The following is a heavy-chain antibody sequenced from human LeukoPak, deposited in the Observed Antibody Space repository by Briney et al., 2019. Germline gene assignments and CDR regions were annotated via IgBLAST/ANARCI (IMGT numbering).Heavy chain of an antibody. CDR1: GGSISSSSYY. CDR3: ARLQGSSLGTSLIDY. CDR2: IYYSGST. J-gene: IGHJ4*02. D-gene: IGHD6-6*01. Sequence: PSETLSLTCTVSGGSISSSSYYWGWIRQPPGKGLEWIGSIYYSGSTYYNPSLKSRVTISVDTSKNQFSLKLSSVTAADTAVYYCARLQGSSLGTSLIDYWGQGTLVTVSS. V-gene: IGHV4-39*01.